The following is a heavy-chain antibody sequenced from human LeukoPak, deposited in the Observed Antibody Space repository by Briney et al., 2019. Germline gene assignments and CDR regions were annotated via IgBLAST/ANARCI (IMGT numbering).Heavy chain of an antibody. V-gene: IGHV4-4*02. Sequence: SGTLSLTCGVSGGSISSSNWWSWVRQPPGKGLEWIGEIYHSDNTNYNPSLKSRVTISVDKSKNQFSLKLSSVTAADTAVYYCARGPLGSRYFDYWGQGTLVTVSS. CDR2: IYHSDNT. CDR3: ARGPLGSRYFDY. D-gene: IGHD1-26*01. CDR1: GGSISSSNW. J-gene: IGHJ4*02.